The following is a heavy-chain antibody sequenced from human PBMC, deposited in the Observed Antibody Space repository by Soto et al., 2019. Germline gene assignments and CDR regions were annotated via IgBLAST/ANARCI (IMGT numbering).Heavy chain of an antibody. J-gene: IGHJ4*02. CDR1: GLSVSDNY. Sequence: EVQLVESWGGLVQPGESLRLSCAASGLSVSDNYMSWVRQAPGKGLEWVSIIYSGGNTYFADSVRGRFTISRDNSKNTLYLQMNSLRAEDTAVYYCARRGTSWDSYYFDYWGQGTLVTVSS. D-gene: IGHD6-6*01. V-gene: IGHV3-66*01. CDR3: ARRGTSWDSYYFDY. CDR2: IYSGGNT.